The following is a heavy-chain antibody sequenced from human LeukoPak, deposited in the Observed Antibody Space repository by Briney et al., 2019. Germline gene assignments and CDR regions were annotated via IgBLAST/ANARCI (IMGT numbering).Heavy chain of an antibody. CDR2: INPNNGGT. V-gene: IGHV1-2*02. Sequence: ASVKVSCKASGFTFTGYYIHWVRQAPGQGLEWMGWINPNNGGTNIAQKFQGRVTMTRDTSTSTVYMELSSLRSEDTAVYYCARDGELRTPLVYWGQGTLVTVSS. CDR1: GFTFTGYY. D-gene: IGHD1-26*01. CDR3: ARDGELRTPLVY. J-gene: IGHJ4*02.